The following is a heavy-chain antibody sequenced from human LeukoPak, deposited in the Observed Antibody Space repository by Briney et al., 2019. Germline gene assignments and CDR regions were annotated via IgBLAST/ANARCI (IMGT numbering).Heavy chain of an antibody. D-gene: IGHD3-22*01. CDR2: INSDGSST. CDR3: ARDPLDYDSSGYSNFDY. V-gene: IGHV3-74*01. Sequence: PGGSLRLSCAASGFTFSSYWMHWVRQAPGKGLVWVSRINSDGSSTSYADSVKGRFTISRDNAKNTLYLQMNSLRAEDTAVYHCARDPLDYDSSGYSNFDYWGQGTLVTVSS. CDR1: GFTFSSYW. J-gene: IGHJ4*02.